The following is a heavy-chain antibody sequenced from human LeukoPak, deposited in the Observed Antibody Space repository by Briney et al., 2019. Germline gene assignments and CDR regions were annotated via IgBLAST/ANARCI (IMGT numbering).Heavy chain of an antibody. Sequence: PSETLSLTCTVSGYSISSGYYWGWIRQPPGKGLEWIGSIYHSGSTYYNPSLKSRVTISVDTSKNQFSLKLSSVTAADTAVYYCARRQANYYGSGSYPLFDYWGQGTLVTVSS. V-gene: IGHV4-38-2*02. D-gene: IGHD3-10*01. J-gene: IGHJ4*02. CDR1: GYSISSGYY. CDR3: ARRQANYYGSGSYPLFDY. CDR2: IYHSGST.